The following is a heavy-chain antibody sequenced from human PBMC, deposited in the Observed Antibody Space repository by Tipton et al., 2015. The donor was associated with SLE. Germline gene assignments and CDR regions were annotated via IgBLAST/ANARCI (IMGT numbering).Heavy chain of an antibody. CDR2: IYYSGSS. Sequence: TLSLTCTVSGGSISISNFYWGWIRQTPGKGLEWIGGIYYSGSSYYNPSLKSRVTMSVDTSMNQFSLKLSSVTAADTAVYYCARRRFQSASDYWGQGTLVSVSS. D-gene: IGHD2-21*01. V-gene: IGHV4-39*07. CDR3: ARRRFQSASDY. CDR1: GGSISISNFY. J-gene: IGHJ4*02.